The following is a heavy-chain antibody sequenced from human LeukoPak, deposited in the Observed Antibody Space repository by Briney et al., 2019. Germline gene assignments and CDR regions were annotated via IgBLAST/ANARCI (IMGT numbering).Heavy chain of an antibody. J-gene: IGHJ6*04. CDR3: ARDSGRYGYYMDV. Sequence: GGSLRLSCAASGFTVSSNYMSWVRQAPGKGLEWVSDISRSSSEIHYADSVTGRFTISRDNAKNSVYLQMNSLRVEDTAVYYCARDSGRYGYYMDVWGKGTTVTVSS. CDR1: GFTVSSNY. D-gene: IGHD1-26*01. V-gene: IGHV3-48*01. CDR2: ISRSSSEI.